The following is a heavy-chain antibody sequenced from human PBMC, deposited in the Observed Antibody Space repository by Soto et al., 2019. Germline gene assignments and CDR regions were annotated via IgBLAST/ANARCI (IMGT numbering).Heavy chain of an antibody. J-gene: IGHJ4*02. Sequence: PGGSLRLSCATSGFTFSTSAMSWVRQVPQKGLEWVSSISASGTKTYLAESVKGRFSISRDNSKNTLYLQMNSLRAEDTALYYCAKEGQFDLLAGYYFYWGQGALVTVSS. CDR2: ISASGTKT. CDR3: AKEGQFDLLAGYYFY. V-gene: IGHV3-23*01. CDR1: GFTFSTSA. D-gene: IGHD3-9*01.